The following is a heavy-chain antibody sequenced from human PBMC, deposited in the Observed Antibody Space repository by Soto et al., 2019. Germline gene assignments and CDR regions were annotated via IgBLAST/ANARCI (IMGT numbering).Heavy chain of an antibody. J-gene: IGHJ6*02. D-gene: IGHD3-3*01. CDR3: ASSIVFLSGYRPYYYYGMDV. CDR1: GGSISSGGYS. Sequence: SETLSLTCAVSGGSISSGGYSWSWIRQPPGKGLEWIGYIYHSGSTYYNPSLKSRVTISVDRSKNQFSLKLSSVTAADTAVYYCASSIVFLSGYRPYYYYGMDVWGQGTTVTVSS. CDR2: IYHSGST. V-gene: IGHV4-30-2*01.